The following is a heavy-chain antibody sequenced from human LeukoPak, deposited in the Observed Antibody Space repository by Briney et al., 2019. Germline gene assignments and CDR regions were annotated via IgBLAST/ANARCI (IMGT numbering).Heavy chain of an antibody. J-gene: IGHJ4*02. CDR1: GGSLSGYF. CDR2: VYYNGRT. Sequence: SETLSLTCTVTGGSLSGYFWSWIRQPPGKGLEWLGHVYYNGRTNYHPSLNSRVTISVDTSKNRFSLNLISVTAADTAVYYCARTYTSMVPLYLDSWGQGTLVTVSS. D-gene: IGHD5-18*01. CDR3: ARTYTSMVPLYLDS. V-gene: IGHV4-59*03.